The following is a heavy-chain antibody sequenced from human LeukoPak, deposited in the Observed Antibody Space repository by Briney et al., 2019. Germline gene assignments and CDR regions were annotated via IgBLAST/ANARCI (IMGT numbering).Heavy chain of an antibody. Sequence: PSETLSLTCTVSGGSISSYYWSWIRQPPGKGLEWIGYIYYSGSTNYNPSLKSRVTISVDTSKNEFSLKLSSVTAADTAVYYCAREGRYSSSWYPHYYYYMDVWGKGTTVTVSS. V-gene: IGHV4-59*01. CDR3: AREGRYSSSWYPHYYYYMDV. D-gene: IGHD6-13*01. CDR1: GGSISSYY. CDR2: IYYSGST. J-gene: IGHJ6*03.